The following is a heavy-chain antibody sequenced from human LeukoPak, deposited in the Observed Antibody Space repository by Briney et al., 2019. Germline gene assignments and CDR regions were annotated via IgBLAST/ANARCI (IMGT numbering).Heavy chain of an antibody. Sequence: GGSLRLSCAASGFTFSSYAMHWVRQAPGKGLEWVSAISTSGSETHYADSVKGRFTIARDNSKNTMSLQMSSLRAEDTALYYRAKGSGNGYGSGPFDYWGQGTLVTVSS. CDR1: GFTFSSYA. D-gene: IGHD3-10*01. J-gene: IGHJ4*02. V-gene: IGHV3-23*01. CDR2: ISTSGSET. CDR3: AKGSGNGYGSGPFDY.